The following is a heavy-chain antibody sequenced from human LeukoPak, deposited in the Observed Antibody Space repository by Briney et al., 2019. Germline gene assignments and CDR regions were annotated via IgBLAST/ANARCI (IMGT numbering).Heavy chain of an antibody. CDR2: INHSGST. J-gene: IGHJ4*02. V-gene: IGHV4-34*01. CDR3: ARGLMRPDSSGYYPKIYYFDY. D-gene: IGHD3-22*01. CDR1: GGSFSGYY. Sequence: PSETLSLTCAVYGGSFSGYYWSWIRQPPGKGLEWIGEINHSGSTNYNPSLKSRVTISVDTSKNQFSLKLSSVTAADAAVYYCARGLMRPDSSGYYPKIYYFDYWGQGTLVTVSS.